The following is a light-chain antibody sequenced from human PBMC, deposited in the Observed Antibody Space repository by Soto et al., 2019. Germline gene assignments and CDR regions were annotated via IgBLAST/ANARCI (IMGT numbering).Light chain of an antibody. J-gene: IGKJ1*01. CDR3: QQYGSSWT. V-gene: IGKV3-20*01. CDR2: GAS. CDR1: QSVSSSY. Sequence: EIVLTQSPGTLSLSPGERATLSCRASQSVSSSYLAWYQQKPGQAPRLLIYGASSRATGIPDRFSGSGSGTDFTLTISRLEAEDFAVYYCQQYGSSWTFGQGTKLEIK.